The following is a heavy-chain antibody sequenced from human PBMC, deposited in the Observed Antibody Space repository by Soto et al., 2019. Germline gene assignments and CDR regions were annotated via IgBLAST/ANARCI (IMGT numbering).Heavy chain of an antibody. CDR2: ISGSGGST. CDR1: GFTFSSYA. Sequence: EVQLLESGGGLVQPGGSLRLSCAASGFTFSSYAMSWVRQAPGKGLEWVSAISGSGGSTYYADSVKGRFTISRDNSKNTLYLQMNSLRAEDTAVYYCAKDIVVVPAAIVGFKNIWGQGTMVTVSS. CDR3: AKDIVVVPAAIVGFKNI. V-gene: IGHV3-23*01. D-gene: IGHD2-2*01. J-gene: IGHJ3*02.